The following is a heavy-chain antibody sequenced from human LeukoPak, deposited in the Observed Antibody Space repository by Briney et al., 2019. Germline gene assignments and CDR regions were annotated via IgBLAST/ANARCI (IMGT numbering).Heavy chain of an antibody. CDR2: INSDGSTI. D-gene: IGHD6-6*01. CDR3: ARYSSSSGGASYYLDY. Sequence: PGGSLRLSCAASGFTFSSYWMHWVRQAPGKGLVWVSRINSDGSTISYADSVKGRFTISRDNAKNTLYLQMNSLRSEDTAVYYCARYSSSSGGASYYLDYWGHGTLVTVSS. CDR1: GFTFSSYW. J-gene: IGHJ4*01. V-gene: IGHV3-74*01.